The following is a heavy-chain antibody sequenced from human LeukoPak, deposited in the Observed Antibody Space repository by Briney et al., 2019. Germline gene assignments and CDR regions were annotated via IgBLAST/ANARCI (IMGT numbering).Heavy chain of an antibody. Sequence: PGGSLRLSCAASGFTFSSYGMHWVRRAPGKGLEWVGVIWYDGSNKYYADSVKGRFTISRDNSKNTLSLQMNSLRAEDTAVYYCARDPDGYRQGHHFDYWGQGTLVTVSS. CDR1: GFTFSSYG. CDR2: IWYDGSNK. CDR3: ARDPDGYRQGHHFDY. V-gene: IGHV3-33*01. D-gene: IGHD5-18*01. J-gene: IGHJ4*02.